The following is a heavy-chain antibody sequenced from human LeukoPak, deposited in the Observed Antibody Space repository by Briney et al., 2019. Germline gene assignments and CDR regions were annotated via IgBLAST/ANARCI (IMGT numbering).Heavy chain of an antibody. D-gene: IGHD5-18*01. CDR1: GSTFSNYG. V-gene: IGHV3-48*01. Sequence: PGGSLRLSCAASGSTFSNYGMNWVRQAPGKGLEWISYISSGSSTRYYADSVKGRFTISRDNDKNSLYLQTNGLRAEDTAVYYCARVLRGYIYGSDYWGQGTLVTVSS. CDR2: ISSGSSTR. J-gene: IGHJ4*02. CDR3: ARVLRGYIYGSDY.